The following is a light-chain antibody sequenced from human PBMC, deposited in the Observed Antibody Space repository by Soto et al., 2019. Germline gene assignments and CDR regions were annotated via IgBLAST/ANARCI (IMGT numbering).Light chain of an antibody. J-gene: IGLJ1*01. CDR2: DVI. CDR3: CSYAGSYTHV. V-gene: IGLV2-11*01. CDR1: SSDVGTYTY. Sequence: QSALTQPRSVSGSPGQSVTISCTGTSSDVGTYTYVSWYQQHPGKAPILIIYDVIKRPSGVPDRFSGSKSGNTASLTISGLQAEDEADYYCCSYAGSYTHVFGTGTKLTVL.